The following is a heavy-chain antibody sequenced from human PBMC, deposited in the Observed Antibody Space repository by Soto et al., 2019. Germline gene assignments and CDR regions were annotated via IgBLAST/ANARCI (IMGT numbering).Heavy chain of an antibody. CDR1: GGSISSSSYY. D-gene: IGHD6-6*01. J-gene: IGHJ4*02. CDR2: IYYSGST. CDR3: ARQFRGSSSSGNNKPEKPEFDY. Sequence: SETLSLTCTVSGGSISSSSYYWGWIRQPPGKGLEWIGSIYYSGSTYYNPSLKSRVTISVDTSKNQFSLKLSSVTAADTAVYYCARQFRGSSSSGNNKPEKPEFDYWGQGTLVTVSS. V-gene: IGHV4-39*01.